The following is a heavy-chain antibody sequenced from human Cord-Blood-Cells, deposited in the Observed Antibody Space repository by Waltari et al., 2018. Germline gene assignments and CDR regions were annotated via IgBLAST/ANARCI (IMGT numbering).Heavy chain of an antibody. Sequence: QITLKDSGPTLVKPTQTLTLTCTFSGFSLSTSGVGVGWIRQPPGKAREWLALIYWDDDKRYSPSLKSRLTITKYTSKNQVVLTMTNMDPVDTATYYCAHRPLGRGQNWFDPWGQGTLVTVSS. CDR3: AHRPLGRGQNWFDP. CDR1: GFSLSTSGVG. V-gene: IGHV2-5*02. J-gene: IGHJ5*02. D-gene: IGHD1-26*01. CDR2: IYWDDDK.